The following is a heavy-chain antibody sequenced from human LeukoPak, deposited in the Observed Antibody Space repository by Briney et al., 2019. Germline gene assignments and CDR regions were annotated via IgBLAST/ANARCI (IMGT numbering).Heavy chain of an antibody. V-gene: IGHV3-23*01. J-gene: IGHJ4*02. CDR3: AKGSHYDILTGYRIKYYFDY. Sequence: GGSLRLSCAASGFTFSSYAMTWVRQAPGKGLEWVSATSGSGGSTYYADSVKGWFTISRDNSKNTLYLQINSLRAEDTAVYYCAKGSHYDILTGYRIKYYFDYWGQGTLVTVSS. CDR2: TSGSGGST. CDR1: GFTFSSYA. D-gene: IGHD3-9*01.